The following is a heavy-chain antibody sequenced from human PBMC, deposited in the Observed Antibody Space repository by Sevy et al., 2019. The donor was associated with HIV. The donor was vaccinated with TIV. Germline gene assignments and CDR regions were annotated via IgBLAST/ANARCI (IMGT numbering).Heavy chain of an antibody. Sequence: ASVKVSCKASGDTFTNNYMHWVRQAPGQGLEWMGIIDPSGGNASYAQKFQGRVRMTRDTSTSTIYLDLSSLRSEDTAVYYCVRADPAQHFDSWGQGTLVTVSS. CDR1: GDTFTNNY. V-gene: IGHV1-46*01. J-gene: IGHJ4*02. CDR2: IDPSGGNA. CDR3: VRADPAQHFDS.